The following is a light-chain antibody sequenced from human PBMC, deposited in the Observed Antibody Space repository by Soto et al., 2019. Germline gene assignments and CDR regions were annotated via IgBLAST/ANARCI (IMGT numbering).Light chain of an antibody. V-gene: IGKV3-15*01. CDR1: QSVSSN. Sequence: EIVMTQSPATLSVSPGERATLSCRASQSVSSNLAWYQQKPCQAPRRLIYGASTRATGIPARFSGSRSGTEFTLSISSLQSEDFAGYYCQQYNNWPALTFGGGTKVEIK. CDR2: GAS. J-gene: IGKJ4*01. CDR3: QQYNNWPALT.